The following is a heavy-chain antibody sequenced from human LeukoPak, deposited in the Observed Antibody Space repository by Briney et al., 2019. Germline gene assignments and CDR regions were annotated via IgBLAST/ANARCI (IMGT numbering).Heavy chain of an antibody. D-gene: IGHD3-10*01. J-gene: IGHJ4*02. V-gene: IGHV3-7*01. CDR2: IKQDGSEK. CDR1: GFTFNSYW. Sequence: GGSLRLSCAASGFTFNSYWMSWVRQAPGKGLEWVANIKQDGSEKYYVDSVKGRFTISRDNAKNSLYLQMNSLRAEDTAVYYCARVTGSGSLGSYPYWGQGTLVTVSS. CDR3: ARVTGSGSLGSYPY.